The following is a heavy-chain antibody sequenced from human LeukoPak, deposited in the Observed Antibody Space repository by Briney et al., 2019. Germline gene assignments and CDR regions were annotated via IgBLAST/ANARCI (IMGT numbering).Heavy chain of an antibody. V-gene: IGHV3-15*01. J-gene: IGHJ4*02. CDR3: TTFPTLYYDFWSGRDY. D-gene: IGHD3-3*01. CDR2: IKSKTDGGTT. CDR1: GFTFSNAW. Sequence: PGGSLRLSCAASGFTFSNAWMSWVRQAPGKGLEWVGRIKSKTDGGTTDYAAPVKGRFTISRDDSKNTLYLQMNSLKTEDTAVYYCTTFPTLYYDFWSGRDYWGQGTLVTVSS.